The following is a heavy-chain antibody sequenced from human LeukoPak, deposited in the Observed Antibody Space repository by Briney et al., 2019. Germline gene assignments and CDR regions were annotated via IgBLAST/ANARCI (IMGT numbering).Heavy chain of an antibody. J-gene: IGHJ4*02. Sequence: PSETLSLTCAVYGGSFSGYYWSWIRQPPGKGLEWVGEINHSGSTNYNPSLKNRVTISVDTSKNQFSLTLNSVTAADTAVYCCARGNPSGSSAAFDYWGQGTLVTVSS. CDR1: GGSFSGYY. CDR3: ARGNPSGSSAAFDY. D-gene: IGHD1-26*01. CDR2: INHSGST. V-gene: IGHV4-34*01.